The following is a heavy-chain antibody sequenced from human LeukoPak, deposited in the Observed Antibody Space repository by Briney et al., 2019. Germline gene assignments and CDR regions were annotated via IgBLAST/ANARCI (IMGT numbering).Heavy chain of an antibody. D-gene: IGHD4-17*01. Sequence: GASVKVSCKASGYTFTTYTMHWVRQAPGQRLEWMGWINADTGNTKCSQEFQGRLTITRDTSASTVYMDLSSLKSEDMAVYYCARSGGSRGTVPPPGDFWGQGTLVTVSS. CDR1: GYTFTTYT. V-gene: IGHV1-3*03. J-gene: IGHJ4*02. CDR3: ARSGGSRGTVPPPGDF. CDR2: INADTGNT.